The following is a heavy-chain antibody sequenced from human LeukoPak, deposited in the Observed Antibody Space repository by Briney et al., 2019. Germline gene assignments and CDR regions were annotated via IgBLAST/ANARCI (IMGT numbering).Heavy chain of an antibody. J-gene: IGHJ5*02. CDR2: ISAYNGNT. V-gene: IGHV1-18*01. CDR1: GYTFTSYG. D-gene: IGHD5-12*01. CDR3: ARSSVATAGLNWFDP. Sequence: ASVKVSCKASGYTFTSYGISWVRQAPGQGLEWMGWISAYNGNTNYAQKLQGRVTMTTDTSTSTAYMELRSLRSDDTAVYYCARSSVATAGLNWFDPWGQGTLVTVSS.